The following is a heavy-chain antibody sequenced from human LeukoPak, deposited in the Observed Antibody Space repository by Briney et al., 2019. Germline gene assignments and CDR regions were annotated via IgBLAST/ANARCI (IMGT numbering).Heavy chain of an antibody. CDR2: IYYSGST. V-gene: IGHV4-59*08. D-gene: IGHD5-24*01. CDR3: ASSKKMAVSYYFDY. J-gene: IGHJ4*02. Sequence: SETLSLTCTVSGGSISSYYWSWLRQPPGKGLEWIGYIYYSGSTNYNPALKSRVTISVDTSKNQFSLKLSSVTAADTAVYYCASSKKMAVSYYFDYWGQGTLVTVSS. CDR1: GGSISSYY.